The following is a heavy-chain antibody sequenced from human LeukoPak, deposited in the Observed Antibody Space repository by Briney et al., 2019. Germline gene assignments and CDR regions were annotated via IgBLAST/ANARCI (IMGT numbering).Heavy chain of an antibody. Sequence: GGSLRLSCAASGFIVSGDFMSWVRQAPGKGLEWVSVIYSDGSTYYADSVKGRFAISRDNSKNTLDLQMTGLRAEDTAVYYCARERGRGRDSPWFDYWGQGTLVTVSS. CDR3: ARERGRGRDSPWFDY. D-gene: IGHD1-26*01. J-gene: IGHJ4*02. CDR1: GFIVSGDF. V-gene: IGHV3-53*01. CDR2: IYSDGST.